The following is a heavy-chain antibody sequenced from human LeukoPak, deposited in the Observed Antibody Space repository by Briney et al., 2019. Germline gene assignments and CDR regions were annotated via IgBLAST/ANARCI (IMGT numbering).Heavy chain of an antibody. J-gene: IGHJ5*02. CDR2: IYSSGST. V-gene: IGHV4-39*01. D-gene: IGHD4-17*01. CDR3: ASHYGP. Sequence: PSDTLSLTGTVSGGSSSSSYYYWGWIRQPPGKGPEWIGSIYSSGSTYYNPSLKSRVTISVDTSKNQFSLKLTSVTAADTAVYYCASHYGPWGQGTLVTVSS. CDR1: GGSSSSSYYY.